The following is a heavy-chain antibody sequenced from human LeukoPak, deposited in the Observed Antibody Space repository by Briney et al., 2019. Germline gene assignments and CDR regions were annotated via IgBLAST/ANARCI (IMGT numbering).Heavy chain of an antibody. CDR2: ISSSGITI. CDR3: AGVLKTCSSTSCYAPHGYYFDY. J-gene: IGHJ4*02. CDR1: GFTFSSYE. D-gene: IGHD2-2*01. V-gene: IGHV3-48*03. Sequence: GGSLRLSCAASGFTFSSYEMNWVRQAPGKVLEGVSYISSSGITIYYADSVKGRFTISRDNAKNSLYLQMNSLRAEDTAVYYCAGVLKTCSSTSCYAPHGYYFDYWGQGTLVTVSS.